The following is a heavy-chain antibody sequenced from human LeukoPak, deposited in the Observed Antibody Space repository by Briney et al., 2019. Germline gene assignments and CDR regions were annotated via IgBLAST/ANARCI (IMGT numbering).Heavy chain of an antibody. CDR1: GFTFSSYA. V-gene: IGHV3-23*01. D-gene: IGHD3-10*01. CDR2: ISGSGGST. Sequence: GGSLRLSCAASGFTFSSYAMSWVRQAPGKGLEWVSAISGSGGSTYYADSVKGRFTIPRDNSKNTLYLQMNSLRADDTAVYYCAKVYYGSRSYEDFWGQGVLVTVSS. CDR3: AKVYYGSRSYEDF. J-gene: IGHJ4*02.